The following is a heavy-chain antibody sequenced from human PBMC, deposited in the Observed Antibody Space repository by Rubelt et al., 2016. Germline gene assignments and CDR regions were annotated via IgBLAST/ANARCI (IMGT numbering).Heavy chain of an antibody. J-gene: IGHJ6*02. Sequence: QLQLQESGPGLVKPSETLSLTCTVSGGSISSSSYYWGWIRQPPGKGLEWIGSIYYSGSTYYNPSLKSRVTISVDTSKNQFSLKLSSVTAADTAGYDGARHGRAAARYYVWGQGTTVTVSS. D-gene: IGHD6-13*01. CDR1: GGSISSSSYY. CDR2: IYYSGST. CDR3: ARHGRAAARYYV. V-gene: IGHV4-39*01.